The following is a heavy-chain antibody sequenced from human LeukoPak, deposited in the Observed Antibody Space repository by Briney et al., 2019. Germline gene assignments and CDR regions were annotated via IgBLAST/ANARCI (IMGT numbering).Heavy chain of an antibody. CDR2: IYYSGST. CDR3: ARDSAGYYDFWSGSPYYYYYYMDV. D-gene: IGHD3-3*01. V-gene: IGHV4-59*01. CDR1: GGSISSYY. J-gene: IGHJ6*03. Sequence: SETLSLTCTVSGGSISSYYWSWIRQPPGKGLEWIGYIYYSGSTNYNPSLKSRVTISVDTSKNQFSLTLSSVTAADTAVYYCARDSAGYYDFWSGSPYYYYYYMDVWGKGTTVTVSS.